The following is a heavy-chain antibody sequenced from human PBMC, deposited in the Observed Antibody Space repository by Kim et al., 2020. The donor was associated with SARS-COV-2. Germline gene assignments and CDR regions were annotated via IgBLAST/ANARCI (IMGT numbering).Heavy chain of an antibody. CDR3: ARSGGYSYYGMDV. J-gene: IGHJ6*01. CDR2: IYSGAST. D-gene: IGHD5-12*01. V-gene: IGHV3-53*01. Sequence: GGSLRLSCAASGFTISRNYMNWVRQAPGEGLEWVSVIYSGASTLYADSVKGRFTVSRDSSKSTVYLQMNSLRADDTAVYYCARSGGYSYYGMDVWGQGTTVTV. CDR1: GFTISRNY.